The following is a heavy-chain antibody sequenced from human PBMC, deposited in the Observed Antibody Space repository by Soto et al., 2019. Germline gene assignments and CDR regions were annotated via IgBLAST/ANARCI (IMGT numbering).Heavy chain of an antibody. CDR3: AREDPAIAGFDY. Sequence: QVQLVQSGAEVKRPGASVKVSCKASGYTFTSYYIHWVRQAPGQGLEWMGVIYPDGGTTSYAQKFQGRVTMTRDTSTSSVYMELSSLRSEDMVVYYCAREDPAIAGFDYWGQGTLVTVSS. J-gene: IGHJ4*02. V-gene: IGHV1-46*01. CDR1: GYTFTSYY. CDR2: IYPDGGTT.